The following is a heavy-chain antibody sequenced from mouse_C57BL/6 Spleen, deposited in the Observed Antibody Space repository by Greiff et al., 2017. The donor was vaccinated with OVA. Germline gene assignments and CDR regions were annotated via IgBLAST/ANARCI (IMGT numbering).Heavy chain of an antibody. CDR2: INPSSGYT. CDR3: ARDDGYHYYAMDY. Sequence: VKVVESGAELARPGASVKLSCKASGYTFTSYTMHWVQQRPGQGLEWIGYINPSSGYTKYNQKFKDKATLTADKSSSTAYMQLSSLTSEDSAVYYCARDDGYHYYAMDYWGQGTSVTVSS. CDR1: GYTFTSYT. V-gene: IGHV1-4*01. J-gene: IGHJ4*01. D-gene: IGHD2-3*01.